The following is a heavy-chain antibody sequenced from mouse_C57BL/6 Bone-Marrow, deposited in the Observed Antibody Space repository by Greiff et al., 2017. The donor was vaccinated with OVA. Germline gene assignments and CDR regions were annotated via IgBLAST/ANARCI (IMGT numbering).Heavy chain of an antibody. V-gene: IGHV1-81*01. CDR3: ARGGLLRSPFAY. Sequence: QVHVKQSGAELARPGASVKLSCKASGYTFTSYGISWVKQRTGQGLEWIGEIYPRSGNTYYNEKFKGKATLTADKSSSTAYMELRSLTSEDSAVYFCARGGLLRSPFAYWGQGTLVTVSA. CDR2: IYPRSGNT. D-gene: IGHD1-1*01. CDR1: GYTFTSYG. J-gene: IGHJ3*01.